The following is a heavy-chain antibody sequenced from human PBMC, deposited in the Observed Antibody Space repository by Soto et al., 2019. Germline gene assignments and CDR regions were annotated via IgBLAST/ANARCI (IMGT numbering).Heavy chain of an antibody. CDR1: GGSISSSSYY. J-gene: IGHJ5*01. V-gene: IGHV4-39*01. D-gene: IGHD3-3*01. Sequence: PSETLSLTCTVSGGSISSSSYYWGWIRQPPGKGLEWIGSIYYSGSTYYNPSLKSRVTISVDTSKNQFSLKLSSVTAADTAVYYCARGIEYYAFWSGYYWFDCWGQGPLVTVYS. CDR3: ARGIEYYAFWSGYYWFDC. CDR2: IYYSGST.